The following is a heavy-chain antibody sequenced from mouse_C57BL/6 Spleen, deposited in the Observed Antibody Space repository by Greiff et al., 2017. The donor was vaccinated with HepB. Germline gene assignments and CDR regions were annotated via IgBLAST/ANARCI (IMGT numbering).Heavy chain of an antibody. D-gene: IGHD2-12*01. J-gene: IGHJ3*01. CDR2: INPNNGGT. V-gene: IGHV1-22*01. Sequence: EVQLQESGPELVKPGASVKMSCKASGYTFTDYNMHWVKQSHGKSLEWIGYINPNNGGTSYNQKFKGKATLTVNKSSSTAYMELRSLTSEDSAVYYCERGGGLRGFVYWGQGTLVTVSA. CDR3: ERGGGLRGFVY. CDR1: GYTFTDYN.